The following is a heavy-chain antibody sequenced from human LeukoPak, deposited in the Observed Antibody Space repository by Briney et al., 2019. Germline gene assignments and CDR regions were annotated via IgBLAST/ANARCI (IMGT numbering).Heavy chain of an antibody. CDR2: IYAGDSDT. D-gene: IGHD1-26*01. J-gene: IGHJ4*02. CDR1: GYSFTNYW. V-gene: IGHV5-51*01. Sequence: GESLKISCKGSGYSFTNYWIGWVRQMPGKGLEWMGIIYAGDSDTTYSPSFQGQVTISADKSITTAYLQWSTLKASDTAMYYCARRFTGSYSFDCWGQGTLVTVSS. CDR3: ARRFTGSYSFDC.